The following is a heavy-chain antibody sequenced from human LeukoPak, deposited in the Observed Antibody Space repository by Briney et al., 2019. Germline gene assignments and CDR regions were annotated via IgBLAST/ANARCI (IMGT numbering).Heavy chain of an antibody. CDR3: ARDRNSFPYYDFWSGYSHRYYYYYMDV. Sequence: GGSLRLSCAASGFTFSSYGMHWVRQAPGKGLEWVAFIRYDGSNKYYADSVKGRFTISRDNSKNTLYLQMKSLRAEDTAVYYCARDRNSFPYYDFWSGYSHRYYYYYMDVWGKGTTVTASS. V-gene: IGHV3-30*02. J-gene: IGHJ6*03. D-gene: IGHD3-3*01. CDR1: GFTFSSYG. CDR2: IRYDGSNK.